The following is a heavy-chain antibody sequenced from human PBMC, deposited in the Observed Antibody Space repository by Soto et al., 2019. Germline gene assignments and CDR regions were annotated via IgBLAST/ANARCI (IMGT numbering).Heavy chain of an antibody. Sequence: SETLSLTCAVYGGSFSGYYWSWVRQPPGKGLEWIGEINHSGSTNYNPSLKSRVTISVDTSKNQFSLKLSSVTAADTAVYYCARGRTPNAGYSYGFSRPDFDYWGQGTLVTVSS. D-gene: IGHD5-18*01. V-gene: IGHV4-34*01. CDR2: INHSGST. CDR3: ARGRTPNAGYSYGFSRPDFDY. CDR1: GGSFSGYY. J-gene: IGHJ4*02.